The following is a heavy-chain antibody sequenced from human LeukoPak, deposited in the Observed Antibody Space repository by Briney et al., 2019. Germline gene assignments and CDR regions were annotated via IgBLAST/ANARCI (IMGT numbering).Heavy chain of an antibody. D-gene: IGHD4-23*01. CDR1: GFTFSSYE. Sequence: GGSLRLSCAASGFTFSSYEMNWVRQAPGKGLEWVSYIDSSGSSIHYADSVKGRFTISRDNAKNSLYLQMNSLRAEDTAVYHCARVRTTVAPDAFDIWGQGTMVTVSS. CDR3: ARVRTTVAPDAFDI. CDR2: IDSSGSSI. V-gene: IGHV3-48*03. J-gene: IGHJ3*02.